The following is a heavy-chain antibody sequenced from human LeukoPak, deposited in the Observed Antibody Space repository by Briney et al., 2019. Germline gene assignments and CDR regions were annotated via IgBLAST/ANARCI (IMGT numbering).Heavy chain of an antibody. CDR3: ARAGDYSSSWYSLFDY. Sequence: GGSLRLSCAASGFTVSSNYMSWVRQAPGKGLEWVSVIYSGGSTYYADSVKGRFTISRDNSKNTLYLQMNSLRAEDTAVYYCARAGDYSSSWYSLFDYWGQGTLVTVSS. CDR1: GFTVSSNY. D-gene: IGHD6-13*01. J-gene: IGHJ4*02. V-gene: IGHV3-66*01. CDR2: IYSGGST.